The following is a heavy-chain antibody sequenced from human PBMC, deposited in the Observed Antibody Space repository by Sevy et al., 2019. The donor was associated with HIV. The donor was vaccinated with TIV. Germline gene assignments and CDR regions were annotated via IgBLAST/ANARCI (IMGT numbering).Heavy chain of an antibody. J-gene: IGHJ4*02. CDR3: ARHLRCCHDSSGYYFGYFDY. Sequence: SETLSLTCTVSGGSISSYYWSWIRQPPGKGLEWIGYIYYSGSTNYNPSLKSRVTISVDTSKNQFSLKLISVTAADTAVYYCARHLRCCHDSSGYYFGYFDYWGQGTLVTVSS. D-gene: IGHD3-22*01. CDR1: GGSISSYY. V-gene: IGHV4-59*08. CDR2: IYYSGST.